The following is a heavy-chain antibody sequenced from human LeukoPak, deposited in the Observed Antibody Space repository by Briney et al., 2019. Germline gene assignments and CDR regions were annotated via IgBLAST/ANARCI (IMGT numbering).Heavy chain of an antibody. V-gene: IGHV4-4*08. CDR2: VKAVGST. Sequence: SETLSLTCAFSGDSLSGYYWNWLRQPPGKGRAGIGYVKAVGSTKYTPSLSMRLTISVDKSKNQFSLKLNSVTAADSAVYFCARRVPAASGGGFDYWGQGTLVAVSS. D-gene: IGHD2-2*01. CDR1: GDSLSGYY. J-gene: IGHJ4*02. CDR3: ARRVPAASGGGFDY.